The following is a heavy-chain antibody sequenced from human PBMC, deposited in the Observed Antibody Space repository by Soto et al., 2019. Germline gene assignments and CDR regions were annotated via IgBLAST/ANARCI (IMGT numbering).Heavy chain of an antibody. Sequence: SETLSLTCAVYGGSFSGYYWSWIRQPPGKGLEWIGEINHSGSTNYNPSLKSRVTISVDTSKNQFSLKLSSVTAADTAVYYCARRRSSGWYGRYFDYWGQGTLVTVSS. D-gene: IGHD6-19*01. V-gene: IGHV4-34*01. CDR3: ARRRSSGWYGRYFDY. CDR2: INHSGST. CDR1: GGSFSGYY. J-gene: IGHJ4*02.